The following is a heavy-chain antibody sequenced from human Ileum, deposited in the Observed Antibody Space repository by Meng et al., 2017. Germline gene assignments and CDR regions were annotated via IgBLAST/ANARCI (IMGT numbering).Heavy chain of an antibody. Sequence: QVQLQESGPGLVKPSQTLSLTCTVSGGSISSGDYYWSWIRQPPGKGLEWIGYIYYSGTTYYNPSLKSRVTMSIDTSKIQFSLELSSVTAADAAVYYCARYGGSGSYWHFDPWGRGTLVTVSS. D-gene: IGHD3-10*01. CDR1: GGSISSGDYY. V-gene: IGHV4-30-4*01. J-gene: IGHJ2*01. CDR2: IYYSGTT. CDR3: ARYGGSGSYWHFDP.